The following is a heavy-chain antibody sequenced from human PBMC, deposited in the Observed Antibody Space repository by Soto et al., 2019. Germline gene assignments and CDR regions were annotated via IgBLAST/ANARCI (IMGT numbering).Heavy chain of an antibody. CDR1: GGSISGRC. Sequence: SETLSLTCTVSGGSISGRCWSWVRQSPGKGLEWIGYFCYTGSTNYNPSLKSRVTISVDRSKTQCSLKLTSVAAADTAVYYCAKSHYDSSGYYIIDHWGQGTLVTVSS. CDR2: FCYTGST. D-gene: IGHD3-22*01. CDR3: AKSHYDSSGYYIIDH. J-gene: IGHJ5*02. V-gene: IGHV4-59*01.